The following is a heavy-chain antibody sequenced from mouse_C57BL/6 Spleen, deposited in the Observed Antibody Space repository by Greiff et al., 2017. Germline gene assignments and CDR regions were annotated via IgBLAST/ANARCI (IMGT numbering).Heavy chain of an antibody. CDR1: GFTFSSYA. CDR3: TRDRYYGSSYRDYYAMDY. D-gene: IGHD1-1*01. V-gene: IGHV5-9-1*02. J-gene: IGHJ4*01. CDR2: ISSGGDYI. Sequence: KLVESGEGLVKPGGSLKLSCAASGFTFSSYAMSWVRQTPEKRLEWVAYISSGGDYIYYADTVKGRFTISRDNARNTLYLQMSSLKSEDTAMYYCTRDRYYGSSYRDYYAMDYWGQGTSVTVSS.